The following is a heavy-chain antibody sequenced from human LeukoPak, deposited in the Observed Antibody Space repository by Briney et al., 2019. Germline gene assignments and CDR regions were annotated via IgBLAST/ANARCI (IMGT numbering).Heavy chain of an antibody. CDR3: ARDHYYDSSGEFDY. J-gene: IGHJ4*02. D-gene: IGHD3-22*01. V-gene: IGHV3-74*01. Sequence: GGSMRLSCAASGFMFTDYWMHWVRQAPGKELVWVARIRGDGRATTYADSVKGRFTISRDNAMSTLFLQMKSLRAEDTGIYYCARDHYYDSSGEFDYWGQGTLVTVSS. CDR1: GFMFTDYW. CDR2: IRGDGRAT.